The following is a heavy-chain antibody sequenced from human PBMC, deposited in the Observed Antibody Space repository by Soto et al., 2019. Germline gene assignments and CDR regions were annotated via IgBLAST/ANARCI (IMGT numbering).Heavy chain of an antibody. V-gene: IGHV1-18*04. CDR2: ISPKNGNT. D-gene: IGHD3-3*01. Sequence: LLLQSGAELKKPGASVKISCKASGYSFSTYDNSWLRQAPGQGPEWMGRISPKNGNTNYAQNFQDRVTMTADTSSSTAYMELRGLRSDDTAKYYCATSYDSGFDPWGQGTLVTVSS. J-gene: IGHJ5*02. CDR3: ATSYDSGFDP. CDR1: GYSFSTYD.